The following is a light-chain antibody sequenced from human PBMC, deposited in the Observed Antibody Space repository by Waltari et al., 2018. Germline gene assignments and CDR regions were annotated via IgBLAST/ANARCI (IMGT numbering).Light chain of an antibody. Sequence: EIVLTQSPGTLSLSPGERATLSCRPSQTVGSTYLAWYQQKPGQAPRLLIYAASVRATGIPDRFSGSGSGTDFTLTITRLEPEDFAVYYCQQYGSSPRTFGQGTKVEIK. V-gene: IGKV3-20*01. CDR3: QQYGSSPRT. CDR1: QTVGSTY. CDR2: AAS. J-gene: IGKJ2*01.